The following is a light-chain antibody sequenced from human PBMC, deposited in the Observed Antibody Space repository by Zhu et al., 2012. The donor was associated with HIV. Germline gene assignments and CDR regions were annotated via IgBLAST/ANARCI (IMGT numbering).Light chain of an antibody. V-gene: IGKV3-20*01. CDR1: QPVSNVH. CDR3: HQYDKSWT. J-gene: IGKJ1*01. CDR2: GAS. Sequence: EIVLTQSPGTLSLSPGERATLSCRASQPVSNVHLAWYQQKPGQAPRPLIYGASDRASGVPDRFSGSGSGTDFTLTISRLEPEDFAVYYCHQYDKSWTFGQGTTVEVK.